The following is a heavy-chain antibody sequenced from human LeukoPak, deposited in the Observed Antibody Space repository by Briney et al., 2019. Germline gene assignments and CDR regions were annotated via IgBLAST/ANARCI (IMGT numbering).Heavy chain of an antibody. D-gene: IGHD3-10*01. CDR2: ISGDGGST. J-gene: IGHJ4*02. V-gene: IGHV3-43*02. CDR1: GFTFDDYA. CDR3: ARDRYYYGSGKAAAADY. Sequence: PGGSLRLSCAASGFTFDDYAMHWVRQAPGKGLEWVSLISGDGGSTYYADSVKGRFTISRDNAKNSLYLQMNSLRAEDTAVYYCARDRYYYGSGKAAAADYWGQGTLVTVSS.